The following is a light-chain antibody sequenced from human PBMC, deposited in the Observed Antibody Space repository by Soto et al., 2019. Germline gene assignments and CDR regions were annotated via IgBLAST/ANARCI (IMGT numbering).Light chain of an antibody. CDR1: SSDVGGYDH. V-gene: IGLV2-8*01. J-gene: IGLJ3*02. CDR2: DVS. CDR3: SSFAGSNNVV. Sequence: QSALTQPPSASGSPGQSVTISCAGTSSDVGGYDHVSWYQQHPGKAPKLMIYDVSKRPSGVPDRFSGSKSGNAASLTVSGLQTEEEADYYCSSFAGSNNVVFGGGTKLTVL.